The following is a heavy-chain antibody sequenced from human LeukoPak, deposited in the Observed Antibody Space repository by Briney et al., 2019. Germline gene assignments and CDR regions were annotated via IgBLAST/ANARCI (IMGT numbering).Heavy chain of an antibody. CDR1: GGTFSSYA. V-gene: IGHV1-69*05. J-gene: IGHJ4*02. D-gene: IGHD5-24*01. Sequence: GSSVKASCKASGGTFSSYAISWVRQAPGQGLEWMGRIIPIFGTANYAQKFQGRVTITTDESTSTAYMELSSLRSEDTAVYYCARARDGYNSWNFDYWGQGTLVTVSS. CDR2: IIPIFGTA. CDR3: ARARDGYNSWNFDY.